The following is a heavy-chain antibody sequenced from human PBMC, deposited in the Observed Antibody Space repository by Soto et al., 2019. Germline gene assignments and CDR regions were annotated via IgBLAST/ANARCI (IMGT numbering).Heavy chain of an antibody. D-gene: IGHD3-10*02. CDR1: GYTFTSYG. CDR2: ISAYNGNT. Sequence: QVQLVQSGAEGKKPGASVKVSCKASGYTFTSYGISWVRQAPGQGLESMGWISAYNGNTNYAQKPQGRVTLTTDTSPSTAYMELRILRSDDTAVYYCARERVRGANFDYWGQGTRVTVSS. CDR3: ARERVRGANFDY. J-gene: IGHJ4*02. V-gene: IGHV1-18*01.